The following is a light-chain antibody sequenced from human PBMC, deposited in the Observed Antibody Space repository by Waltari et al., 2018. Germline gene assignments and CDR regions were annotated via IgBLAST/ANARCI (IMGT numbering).Light chain of an antibody. V-gene: IGLV2-18*02. CDR3: SSITGSSTVV. Sequence: QSALTQPTSVSGSPGHSVTLSCTGTSDDIASYNRVSWYQQPPGTAPRLIIYEVTYRPSWFPDRFSVSKSGNTAFLTISVLQAQDEADYYCSSITGSSTVVFGGWTKLTVL. CDR2: EVT. CDR1: SDDIASYNR. J-gene: IGLJ3*02.